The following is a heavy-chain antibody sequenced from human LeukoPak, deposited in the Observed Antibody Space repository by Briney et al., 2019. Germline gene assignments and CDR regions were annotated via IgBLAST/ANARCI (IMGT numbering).Heavy chain of an antibody. CDR3: ARHADNDY. CDR1: GFTFSNAW. CDR2: IKPDGSEK. D-gene: IGHD1-1*01. Sequence: GGSLRLSCAASGFTFSNAWMSWVRQAPRKGLEWVANIKPDGSEKYYVDSVKGRFTISRDNARNSLYLQMNSLRAEDTAVYYCARHADNDYWGQGTLVTVSS. V-gene: IGHV3-7*01. J-gene: IGHJ4*02.